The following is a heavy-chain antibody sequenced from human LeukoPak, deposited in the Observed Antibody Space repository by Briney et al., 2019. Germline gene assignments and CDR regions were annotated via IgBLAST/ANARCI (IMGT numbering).Heavy chain of an antibody. CDR3: ARGLNWYFDL. J-gene: IGHJ2*01. Sequence: GGSLRLSCAASGFTFSSYAMHWVRQAAGKGLEWVAVVSYDGSNKYYADSVKGRFTISRDNSKNTLYLQMNSLRSDDTAVYYCARGLNWYFDLWGRGTLVTVSS. D-gene: IGHD2-8*01. CDR2: VSYDGSNK. V-gene: IGHV3-30-3*01. CDR1: GFTFSSYA.